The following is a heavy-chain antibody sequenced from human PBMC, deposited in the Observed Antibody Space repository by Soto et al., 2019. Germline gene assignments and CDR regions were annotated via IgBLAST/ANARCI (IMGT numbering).Heavy chain of an antibody. Sequence: EVQLLESGGGLVQPGGSLRLSCAASGFTFSSYAMSWVRQAPGKGLEWVSAISGSGGSTYYADSVKGRFTISRDNSKNTLYLQMNSLRAEDTAVYYCVKQYCSSTSCYYYYYYYYMDVWGKGTTVTVSS. CDR3: VKQYCSSTSCYYYYYYYYMDV. D-gene: IGHD2-2*01. CDR2: ISGSGGST. CDR1: GFTFSSYA. V-gene: IGHV3-23*01. J-gene: IGHJ6*03.